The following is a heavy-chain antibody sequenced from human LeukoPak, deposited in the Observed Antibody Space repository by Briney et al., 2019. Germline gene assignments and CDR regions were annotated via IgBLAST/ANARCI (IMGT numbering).Heavy chain of an antibody. CDR1: GFTFSSYA. J-gene: IGHJ4*02. CDR3: ARAAYGSGTYGGDY. D-gene: IGHD3-10*01. CDR2: ISSNGGST. V-gene: IGHV3-64*01. Sequence: GGSLRLSCAASGFTFSSYAMHWVRQAPGKGLEYVSAISSNGGSTYYANSVKGRFTISRDNSKNTLYLQMGSLRAEDRAVYYCARAAYGSGTYGGDYWGQGTLVTVSS.